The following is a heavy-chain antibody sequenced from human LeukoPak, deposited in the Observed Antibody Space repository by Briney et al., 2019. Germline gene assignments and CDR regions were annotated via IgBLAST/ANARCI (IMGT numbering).Heavy chain of an antibody. Sequence: PGGSLRLSCAASGFTFSSYAMSWVRQAPGKGLEWVSAISGSGGSTYYADSVKGRFTISRDNSKNTLYLQMNSLRAEDTAVYYCARDTKIRVINFDYWGQGTLVTVSS. CDR1: GFTFSSYA. CDR3: ARDTKIRVINFDY. D-gene: IGHD1-1*01. CDR2: ISGSGGST. J-gene: IGHJ4*02. V-gene: IGHV3-23*01.